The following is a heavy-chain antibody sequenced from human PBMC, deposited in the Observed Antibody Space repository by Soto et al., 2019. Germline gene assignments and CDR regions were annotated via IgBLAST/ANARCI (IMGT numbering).Heavy chain of an antibody. CDR1: GYTFTSYG. V-gene: IGHV1-3*01. D-gene: IGHD6-13*01. CDR2: INAANGDT. J-gene: IGHJ5*02. Sequence: ASVKVSCRASGYTFTSYGIHWVRQAPGQRLEWMGWINAANGDTKYSPKFQGRVTITRDTSASTAYMELSSLRSEDTAVYYCVRRHVSATGIDWFDPWGQGTLVTVSS. CDR3: VRRHVSATGIDWFDP.